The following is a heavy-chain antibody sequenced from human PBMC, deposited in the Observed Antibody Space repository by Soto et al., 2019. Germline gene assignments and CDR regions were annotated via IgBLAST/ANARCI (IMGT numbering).Heavy chain of an antibody. CDR2: INNDGSST. Sequence: PGGSLRLSCAASGFTFSSYWMHWVRQAPGKGLVWVSRINNDGSSTSYADSVKGRFTISRDNAKSTLYLEMSSLRAEDTALYYCARDPLIGDTDYGLDVWGQGTTVTVSS. CDR1: GFTFSSYW. CDR3: ARDPLIGDTDYGLDV. V-gene: IGHV3-74*01. J-gene: IGHJ6*02. D-gene: IGHD2-21*01.